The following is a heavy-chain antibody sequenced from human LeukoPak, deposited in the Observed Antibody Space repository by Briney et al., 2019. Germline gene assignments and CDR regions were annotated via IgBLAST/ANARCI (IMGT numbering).Heavy chain of an antibody. J-gene: IGHJ4*02. Sequence: PSETLSLTCTVSGGSISTYYWSWIRQPAGKGLEWIGRIYTSGSTNDNPSLTSRITISVDTSKNQFSLKLSSVTAADTAVYYCARRPDSTGYPYCFDYWGQGTLVTVSS. V-gene: IGHV4-4*07. D-gene: IGHD3-22*01. CDR3: ARRPDSTGYPYCFDY. CDR2: IYTSGST. CDR1: GGSISTYY.